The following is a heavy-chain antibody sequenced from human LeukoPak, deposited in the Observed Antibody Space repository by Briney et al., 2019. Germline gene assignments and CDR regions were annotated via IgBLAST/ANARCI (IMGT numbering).Heavy chain of an antibody. J-gene: IGHJ4*02. D-gene: IGHD6-13*01. CDR3: ASSAAGTFDY. CDR2: INHSGST. V-gene: IGHV4-34*01. Sequence: SETLSLTCDVYGGSFSGYYWSWIRQPPGKGLEWIGEINHSGSTNYNPSLKSRVTISVDTSKNQFSLKLSSVTPEDTAVYYCASSAAGTFDYWGQGTLVTVSS. CDR1: GGSFSGYY.